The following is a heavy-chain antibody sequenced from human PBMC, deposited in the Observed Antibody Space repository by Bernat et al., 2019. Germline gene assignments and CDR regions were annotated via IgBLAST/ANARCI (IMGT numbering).Heavy chain of an antibody. CDR2: IWYDGSNK. V-gene: IGHV3-33*01. Sequence: QVQLVESGGGVVQPGRSLRLSCAASGFTFSSYGMHWVRQAPGKGLEWVAVIWYDGSNKYDADSVKGRFTISRDNSKNTLYLQMNSLRAEDTAVYYCARDGYYDFWSGYTYYFDYWGQGTLVTVSS. D-gene: IGHD3-3*01. CDR3: ARDGYYDFWSGYTYYFDY. CDR1: GFTFSSYG. J-gene: IGHJ4*02.